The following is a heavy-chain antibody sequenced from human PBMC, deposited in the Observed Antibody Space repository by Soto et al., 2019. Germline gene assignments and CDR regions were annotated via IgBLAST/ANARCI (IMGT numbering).Heavy chain of an antibody. CDR3: AAPDKAFGELYPFDY. CDR1: GGTFSSYT. D-gene: IGHD3-10*01. CDR2: IIPILGIA. Sequence: ASVKVSCKASGGTFSSYTISWVRQAPGQGLEWMGRIIPILGIANYAQKFQGRVTITADKSTSTAYMELSSLRSEDTAVYYCAAPDKAFGELYPFDYWGQGTLVTVSS. J-gene: IGHJ4*02. V-gene: IGHV1-69*02.